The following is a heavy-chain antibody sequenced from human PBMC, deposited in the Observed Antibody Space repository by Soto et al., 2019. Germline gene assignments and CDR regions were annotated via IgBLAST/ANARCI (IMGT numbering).Heavy chain of an antibody. D-gene: IGHD1-26*01. CDR2: LSGSGDTT. J-gene: IGHJ4*02. CDR1: GFTFSSAA. CDR3: AKTRESGIYFYFDS. Sequence: GGSLRLSCAASGFTFSSAAVSWLRQAPGKGLEWVSTLSGSGDTTYYADSVKGRFTISRDNSKNTLYLQMNSLRAEDTALYYCAKTRESGIYFYFDSWGQGALVTVSS. V-gene: IGHV3-23*01.